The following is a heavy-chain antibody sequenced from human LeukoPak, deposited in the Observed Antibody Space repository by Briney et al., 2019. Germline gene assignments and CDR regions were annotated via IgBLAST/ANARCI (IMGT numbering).Heavy chain of an antibody. V-gene: IGHV4-59*06. D-gene: IGHD5-24*01. J-gene: IGHJ3*02. CDR2: IYYSGST. CDR3: AGAGRDGYPGGAFDI. CDR1: GGSISSYY. Sequence: SETLSLTCTVSGGSISSYYWSRIRQHPGKGLEWIGYIYYSGSTYYNPSLKSRVTISVDTSKNQFSLKLSSVTAADTAVYYCAGAGRDGYPGGAFDIWGQGTMVTVSS.